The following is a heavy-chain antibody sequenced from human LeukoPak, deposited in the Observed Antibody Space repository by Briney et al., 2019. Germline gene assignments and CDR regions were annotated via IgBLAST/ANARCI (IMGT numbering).Heavy chain of an antibody. CDR2: IKQDGSEK. D-gene: IGHD6-13*01. J-gene: IGHJ6*03. CDR3: ARDSEAAAGHMDV. V-gene: IGHV3-7*01. Sequence: PGGSLRLSCAASGFTFSSYWMSWVRQAPGKGLEWVANIKQDGSEKYYVDSVKGRFTISRDNAKNSLYLQMTSLRAEDTAVYYCARDSEAAAGHMDVWGKGTTVTVSS. CDR1: GFTFSSYW.